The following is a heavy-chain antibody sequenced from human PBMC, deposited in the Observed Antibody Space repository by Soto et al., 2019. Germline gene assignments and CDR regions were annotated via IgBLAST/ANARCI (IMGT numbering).Heavy chain of an antibody. Sequence: GGSLRLSCTAPGFTFSNYWMSWVRQAPGKGLEWVANIGQDGSQRNYVDSVKGRFTISRDNAENSLYLQMNSLRAEDTAIYYCASARHIGPWGQGTLVTGSS. CDR1: GFTFSNYW. CDR2: IGQDGSQR. J-gene: IGHJ5*02. V-gene: IGHV3-7*01. CDR3: ASARHIGP. D-gene: IGHD2-21*01.